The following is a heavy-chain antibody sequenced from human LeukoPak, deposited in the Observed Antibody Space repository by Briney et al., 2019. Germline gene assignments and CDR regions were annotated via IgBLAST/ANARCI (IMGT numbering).Heavy chain of an antibody. CDR3: AKRDIVIRAVIIIGFHKEAYYFDY. V-gene: IGHV3-23*01. Sequence: PGGFLRLSCVVSGITLSNYGMSWVRQAPGKGLEWVSGISERGGSTNYADSVKGRFIISRDTSKNTVYLQMNSLRVEDTAVYFCAKRDIVIRAVIIIGFHKEAYYFDYWGQGILVTVSS. CDR1: GITLSNYG. J-gene: IGHJ4*02. D-gene: IGHD3-10*01. CDR2: ISERGGST.